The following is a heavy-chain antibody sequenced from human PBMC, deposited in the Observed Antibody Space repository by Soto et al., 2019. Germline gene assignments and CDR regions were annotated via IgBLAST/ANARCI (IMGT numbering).Heavy chain of an antibody. CDR3: ARGSAAAADYWFDP. J-gene: IGHJ5*02. D-gene: IGHD6-13*01. V-gene: IGHV1-8*01. CDR1: GYTFTSYD. CDR2: MNPNSGNT. Sequence: ASVKGSCKASGYTFTSYDVSWVRQATGQGLEWMGWMNPNSGNTGYAQKFQGRVTMTRNTSISTAYMELSSLRSEDTAVYYCARGSAAAADYWFDPWGQGTLVTVSS.